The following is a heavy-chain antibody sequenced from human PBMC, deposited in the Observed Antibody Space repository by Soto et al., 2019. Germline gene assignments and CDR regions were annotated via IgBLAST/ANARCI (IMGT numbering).Heavy chain of an antibody. CDR2: IYYSGST. Sequence: SETLSLTCTVSGCSISSYYWSWIRQPPGKGLEWIGYIYYSGSTNYNPSLKSRVTISVDTSKNQFSLKLSSVTAADTAVYYCARTPMVELGAFDIWGQGTMVTVSS. CDR1: GCSISSYY. CDR3: ARTPMVELGAFDI. V-gene: IGHV4-59*01. J-gene: IGHJ3*02. D-gene: IGHD1-7*01.